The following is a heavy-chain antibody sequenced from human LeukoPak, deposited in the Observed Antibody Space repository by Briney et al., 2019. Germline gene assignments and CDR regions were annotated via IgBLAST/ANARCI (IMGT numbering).Heavy chain of an antibody. V-gene: IGHV4-59*12. CDR1: GGSISSYY. CDR2: LYYSGST. Sequence: SETLSLTCTVSGGSISSYYWSWIRQPPGKGLEWIGYLYYSGSTNYNPSLKSRVTISVDTSKNQFSLKLNSVTPEDTAVYYCARSPSQNDAFDIWGQGTMVTVSS. D-gene: IGHD2-2*01. CDR3: ARSPSQNDAFDI. J-gene: IGHJ3*02.